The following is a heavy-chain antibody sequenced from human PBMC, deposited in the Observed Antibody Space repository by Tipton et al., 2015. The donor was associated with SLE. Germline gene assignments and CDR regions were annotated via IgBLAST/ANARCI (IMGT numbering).Heavy chain of an antibody. V-gene: IGHV3-7*01. Sequence: SLRLSCAASGFTFSSYWMSWVRQAPGKGLEWVANIKQDGSEKYYVDSVKGRFTISRDNAKNSLYLQMNSLRAEDTAVYYCATWEVQGAPHYYYGMDVWGQGTTVTVSS. D-gene: IGHD3-10*01. J-gene: IGHJ6*02. CDR1: GFTFSSYW. CDR2: IKQDGSEK. CDR3: ATWEVQGAPHYYYGMDV.